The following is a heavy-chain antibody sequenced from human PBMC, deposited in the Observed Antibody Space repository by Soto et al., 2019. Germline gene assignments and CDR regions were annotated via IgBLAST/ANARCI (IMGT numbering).Heavy chain of an antibody. Sequence: SVKVSCEASGGTFSSYAISWVRQAPGQALEWRGGIIPIFGTANYAQKFQGRVTITADESTSTAYMELSSLRSEDTAVYYCALTLGIVVVPAAKHYYYGMDVWGQGTTVTVSS. CDR3: ALTLGIVVVPAAKHYYYGMDV. D-gene: IGHD2-2*03. V-gene: IGHV1-69*13. J-gene: IGHJ6*02. CDR2: IIPIFGTA. CDR1: GGTFSSYA.